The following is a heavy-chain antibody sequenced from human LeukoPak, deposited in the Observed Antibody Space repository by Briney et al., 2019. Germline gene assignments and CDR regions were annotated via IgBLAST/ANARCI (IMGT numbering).Heavy chain of an antibody. D-gene: IGHD3-10*01. V-gene: IGHV1-18*01. CDR3: ARDLPSYGSGKPTDY. CDR2: ISAYNGNT. Sequence: ASVKVSCKASGYTFTSYGISWVRQAPGQGLEWMGWISAYNGNTNYAQKLQGRVTMTTDTSTSTAYMELRSLRSDDTAVYYCARDLPSYGSGKPTDYWGQGTLVTVSS. J-gene: IGHJ4*02. CDR1: GYTFTSYG.